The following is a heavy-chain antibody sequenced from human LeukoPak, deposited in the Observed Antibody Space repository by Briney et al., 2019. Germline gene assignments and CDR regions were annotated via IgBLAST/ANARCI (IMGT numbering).Heavy chain of an antibody. Sequence: PGGSLRLSCAASGFTVSSNYMSWVRQAPGKGLEWVSVIYSGGSTYYADSVKGRFTISRDNSKSTLYIQMNSLRAEDTAVYYCARGYYGLFDYWGQGTLVTVSS. V-gene: IGHV3-53*01. D-gene: IGHD3-10*01. CDR2: IYSGGST. CDR3: ARGYYGLFDY. J-gene: IGHJ4*02. CDR1: GFTVSSNY.